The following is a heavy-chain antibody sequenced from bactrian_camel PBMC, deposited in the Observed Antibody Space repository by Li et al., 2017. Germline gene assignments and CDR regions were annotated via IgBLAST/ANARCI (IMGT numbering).Heavy chain of an antibody. D-gene: IGHD7*01. V-gene: IGHV3S32*01. CDR3: AADFGRGSYCTGGGGFSSYKY. J-gene: IGHJ4*01. CDR2: IDSGGSNT. CDR1: GFTFGDSG. Sequence: VQLVESGGGLVQPGGSLRLSCEASGFTFGDSGLSWVRQAPGKGREWVASIDSGGSNTYYADSVKGRFTASRDNAKNTLYLQMNSLEPEDTAMYTCAADFGRGSYCTGGGGFSSYKYRGQGTQVTVS.